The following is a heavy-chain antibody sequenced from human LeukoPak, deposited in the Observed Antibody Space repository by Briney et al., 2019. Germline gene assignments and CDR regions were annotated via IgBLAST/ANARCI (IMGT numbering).Heavy chain of an antibody. CDR1: GYTFTGYY. V-gene: IGHV1-2*06. Sequence: ASVKVSCKASGYTFTGYYMHWVPQAPGQGLEWMGRINPNSGGTNYAQKFQGRVTMTRDTSISTAYMELSRLRAADTAVYYCASQFIAAAEWENWFDPWGQGTLVTVSS. D-gene: IGHD6-13*01. CDR3: ASQFIAAAEWENWFDP. J-gene: IGHJ5*02. CDR2: INPNSGGT.